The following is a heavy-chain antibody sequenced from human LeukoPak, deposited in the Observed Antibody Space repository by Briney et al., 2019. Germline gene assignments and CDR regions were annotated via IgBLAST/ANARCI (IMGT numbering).Heavy chain of an antibody. CDR1: GGSISSGDYY. V-gene: IGHV4-30-4*08. CDR2: IYYSGST. J-gene: IGHJ4*02. D-gene: IGHD2-21*01. CDR3: ARTQNYCGGDCYLFDY. Sequence: TLSLTCTVSGGSISSGDYYWSWIRQPPGKGLEWIGYIYYSGSTYYNPSLKSRVTISVDTSKDQFSLKLSSVTAADTAVYYCARTQNYCGGDCYLFDYWAQGTLVTVSS.